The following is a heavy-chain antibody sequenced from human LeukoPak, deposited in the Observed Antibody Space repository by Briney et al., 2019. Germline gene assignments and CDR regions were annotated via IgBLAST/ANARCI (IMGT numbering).Heavy chain of an antibody. Sequence: ASVKVSCTASGYTFTSYGISWVRQAPGQGLEWMGWISAYNGNTNYAQKLQGRVTMTTDTSTSTAYMELRSLRSDDTAVYYCARDWGTREKPVYGDHYYFDYWGQGTLVTVSS. CDR3: ARDWGTREKPVYGDHYYFDY. CDR1: GYTFTSYG. V-gene: IGHV1-18*01. CDR2: ISAYNGNT. D-gene: IGHD4-17*01. J-gene: IGHJ4*02.